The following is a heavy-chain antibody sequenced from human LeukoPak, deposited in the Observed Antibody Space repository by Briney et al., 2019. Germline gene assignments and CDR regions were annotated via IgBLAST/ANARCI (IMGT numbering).Heavy chain of an antibody. Sequence: PSETLSLTCAVYGGSFSGYYWSWIRQPPGKGLEWIGEINHSGSTNYNPSLKSRVTISVDTSKNQFSLKLSSVTAADTAVYYCAKAPRYCYDSNAFESYFDYWGQGTLVTVSS. D-gene: IGHD3-22*01. CDR1: GGSFSGYY. CDR3: AKAPRYCYDSNAFESYFDY. J-gene: IGHJ4*02. V-gene: IGHV4-34*01. CDR2: INHSGST.